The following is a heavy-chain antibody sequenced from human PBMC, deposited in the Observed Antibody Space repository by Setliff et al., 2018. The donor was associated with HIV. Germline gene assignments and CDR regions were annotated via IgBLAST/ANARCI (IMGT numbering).Heavy chain of an antibody. V-gene: IGHV3-7*01. J-gene: IGHJ4*02. CDR1: GFTFSNYW. D-gene: IGHD1-26*01. Sequence: ETLRLSCAASGFTFSNYWMTWVRRAPGKGLEWVANIRQDEREKYYVDSVKGRFTIFRDNAKNSLYLQMDSLRAEDTAVYYCARRSGSYYQFDYWGQGTLVTVSS. CDR2: IRQDEREK. CDR3: ARRSGSYYQFDY.